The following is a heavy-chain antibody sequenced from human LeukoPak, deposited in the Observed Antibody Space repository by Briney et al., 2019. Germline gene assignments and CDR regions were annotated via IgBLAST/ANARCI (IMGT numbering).Heavy chain of an antibody. D-gene: IGHD3-9*01. CDR2: MNPNSGNT. V-gene: IGHV1-8*01. CDR3: ARGRPTYYDILTGYYKAFDI. Sequence: ASVKVSCKAFGYTFTSYDINWVRQATGQGLEWMGWMNPNSGNTGYAQKFQGRVTMTRNTSISTAYMELSSLRSEDTAVYYCARGRPTYYDILTGYYKAFDIWGQGTMVTVSS. J-gene: IGHJ3*02. CDR1: GYTFTSYD.